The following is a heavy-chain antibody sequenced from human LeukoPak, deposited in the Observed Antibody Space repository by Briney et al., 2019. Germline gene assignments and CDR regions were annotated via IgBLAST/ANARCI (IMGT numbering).Heavy chain of an antibody. J-gene: IGHJ4*02. V-gene: IGHV4-34*01. CDR2: INHSGST. CDR3: ARQQANWGSDY. CDR1: GGSFSDYY. D-gene: IGHD7-27*01. Sequence: PSETLSLTCAVYGGSFSDYYWSWIRQPPGKGLEWIGEINHSGSTNYKPSLKSRVTISVDTSKNQFSLKLSSLTAADTAVYYCARQQANWGSDYWGQGTLVTVSS.